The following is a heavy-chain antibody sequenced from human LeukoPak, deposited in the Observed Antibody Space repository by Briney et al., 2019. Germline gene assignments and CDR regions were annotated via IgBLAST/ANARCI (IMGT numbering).Heavy chain of an antibody. D-gene: IGHD3-10*01. J-gene: IGHJ6*02. CDR2: ISYDGSNK. V-gene: IGHV3-30*04. Sequence: PGGSLRLSCAASGFTFSSYAMHWVRQAPGKGLEWVAVISYDGSNKYYADSVKGRFTISRDNSKNTLYLQMNSLRAEDTAVYYCARGLIWFGEPTYYYYGMVVWGQGTTVTVSS. CDR3: ARGLIWFGEPTYYYYGMVV. CDR1: GFTFSSYA.